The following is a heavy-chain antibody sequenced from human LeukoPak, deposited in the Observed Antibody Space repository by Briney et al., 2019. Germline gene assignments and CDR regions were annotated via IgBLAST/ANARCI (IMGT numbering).Heavy chain of an antibody. CDR3: ARGWWDWNDAGDWFDP. Sequence: SVKVSCKASGGTFSSYAISWVRQAPGQGLEWMGGIIPIFGTANYAQKFQGRVTITTDESTSTAYMELSSLRSEDTAAYYCARGWWDWNDAGDWFDPWGQGTLVTVSS. CDR2: IIPIFGTA. D-gene: IGHD1-1*01. V-gene: IGHV1-69*05. CDR1: GGTFSSYA. J-gene: IGHJ5*02.